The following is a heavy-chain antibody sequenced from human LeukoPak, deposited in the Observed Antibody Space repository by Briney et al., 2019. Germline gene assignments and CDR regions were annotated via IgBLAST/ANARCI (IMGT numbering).Heavy chain of an antibody. V-gene: IGHV4-34*01. CDR2: INHSGST. Sequence: PGGSLRLSCAAFGFMFRSDAMSWVRQPPGKGLEWIGEINHSGSTNYNPSLKSRVTISVDTSKNQFSLKLSSVTAADTAVYYCARGRRGSGWYPGKGGQEGYYYYGMDVWGQGTTVTVSS. J-gene: IGHJ6*02. CDR3: ARGRRGSGWYPGKGGQEGYYYYGMDV. D-gene: IGHD6-19*01. CDR1: GFMFRSDA.